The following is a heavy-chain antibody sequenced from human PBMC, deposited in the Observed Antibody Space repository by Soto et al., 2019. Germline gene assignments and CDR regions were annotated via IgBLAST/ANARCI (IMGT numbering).Heavy chain of an antibody. Sequence: QVQLQQSGAGLLKPSETLSLTCAVYGESFSGYIWTWIRQTPGKGLQWIGQINHSGSAYYNPSLRSRVTISLHTSHXXCXQELSSVTAADTAVYYCARGLITGSHYSGGWYSFDSWGQGTQVTVSS. CDR1: GESFSGYI. CDR3: ARGLITGSHYSGGWYSFDS. D-gene: IGHD6-19*01. J-gene: IGHJ4*02. CDR2: INHSGSA. V-gene: IGHV4-34*01.